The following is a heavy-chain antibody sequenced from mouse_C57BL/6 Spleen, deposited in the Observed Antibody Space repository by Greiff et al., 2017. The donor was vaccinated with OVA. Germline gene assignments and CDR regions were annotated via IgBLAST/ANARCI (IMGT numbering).Heavy chain of an antibody. J-gene: IGHJ4*01. CDR3: ARGAGYAMDY. D-gene: IGHD6-1*01. CDR2: ISSGSSTI. CDR1: GFTFTGYG. Sequence: EVHLVESGGGLVKPGGSLKLSCAASGFTFTGYGMHWVRQAPEKGLEWVAYISSGSSTIYYSDTVKGRFTISRDNAKNTLFLQMTSLRSEDTAVYYCARGAGYAMDYWGKGTSVTVSS. V-gene: IGHV5-17*01.